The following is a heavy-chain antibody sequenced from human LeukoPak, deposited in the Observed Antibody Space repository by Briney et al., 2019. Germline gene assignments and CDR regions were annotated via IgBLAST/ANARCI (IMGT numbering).Heavy chain of an antibody. J-gene: IGHJ5*02. CDR3: ERHYYGSGINWFDP. D-gene: IGHD3-10*01. CDR1: GDSISSSSYY. V-gene: IGHV4-39*01. CDR2: IYNSGST. Sequence: PSETLSLTCTVSGDSISSSSYYWGWIRQPPGKGLEWIGSIYNSGSTYYNPSLKSRVTISVDTSKNQFSLNLYSVTAADTAVYYRERHYYGSGINWFDPRGQGTLVTVSS.